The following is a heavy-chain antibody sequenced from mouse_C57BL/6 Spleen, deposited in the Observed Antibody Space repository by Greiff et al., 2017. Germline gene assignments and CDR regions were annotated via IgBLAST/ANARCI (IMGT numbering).Heavy chain of an antibody. CDR1: GFNIKNTY. CDR3: ARDYGSSPWWYCDV. Sequence: EVQLQESVAELVRPGASVKLSCTASGFNIKNTYMHWVKQRPEQGLEWIGRIDPANGNTKYAPKFQGKATITADTSSNTAYLQRSSLTSEDTAIYYGARDYGSSPWWYCDVWGTGTTVTVSS. D-gene: IGHD1-1*01. CDR2: IDPANGNT. J-gene: IGHJ1*03. V-gene: IGHV14-3*01.